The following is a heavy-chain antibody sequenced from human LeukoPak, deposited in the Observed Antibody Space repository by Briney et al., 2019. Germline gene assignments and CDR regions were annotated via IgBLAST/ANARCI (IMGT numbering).Heavy chain of an antibody. CDR3: ARDFNWEASSSSENWFDP. CDR2: IIPIVGTA. Sequence: ASVKVSCKASGGTFSSYAISWVRQAPGQGLEWMGGIIPIVGTANYAQKFQGRVTITADESTSTAYMELSSLRSEDTAVYYCARDFNWEASSSSENWFDPWGQGTLVTVSS. V-gene: IGHV1-69*13. D-gene: IGHD6-6*01. J-gene: IGHJ5*02. CDR1: GGTFSSYA.